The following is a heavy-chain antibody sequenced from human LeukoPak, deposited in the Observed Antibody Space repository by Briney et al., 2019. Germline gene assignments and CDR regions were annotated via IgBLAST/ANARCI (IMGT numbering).Heavy chain of an antibody. CDR1: GGSISSYY. CDR3: ARDPRFLEWLPRYYYYMDV. D-gene: IGHD3-3*01. CDR2: IYYSGST. J-gene: IGHJ6*03. V-gene: IGHV4-59*01. Sequence: ASETLSLTCTVSGGSISSYYWSWIRQPPGKGLEWIGYIYYSGSTNYNPSLKSRVTISVDTSKNQFSLKLSSVTAADTAVYYCARDPRFLEWLPRYYYYMDVWGKGTTVTVSS.